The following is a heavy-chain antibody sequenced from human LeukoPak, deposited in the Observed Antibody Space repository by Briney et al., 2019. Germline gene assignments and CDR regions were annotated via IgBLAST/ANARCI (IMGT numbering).Heavy chain of an antibody. V-gene: IGHV4-59*12. CDR1: GGSISSYY. D-gene: IGHD2-2*02. CDR2: IYNSGST. Sequence: PSETLSLTCTVSGGSISSYYWSWIRQPPGKGLEWIGNIYNSGSTNYNPSLKSRVTISVDTSKNQFSLKLSSVTAADTAVYYCARGECSSTSCYRVFDYWGQGTLVTVSS. J-gene: IGHJ4*02. CDR3: ARGECSSTSCYRVFDY.